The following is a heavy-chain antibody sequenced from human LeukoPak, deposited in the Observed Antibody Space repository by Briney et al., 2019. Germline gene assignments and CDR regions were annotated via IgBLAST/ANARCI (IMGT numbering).Heavy chain of an antibody. Sequence: GGSLRLSCAASGFTFSAAAMTWVRQAPGKGLEWVSLIGASGESTYYADSVKGRFTISRDNSKNTLSLQMNSLRVEDTATYFCAKDIQLSTWGLGTMVTVSS. CDR1: GFTFSAAA. V-gene: IGHV3-23*01. D-gene: IGHD5-24*01. CDR3: AKDIQLST. CDR2: IGASGEST. J-gene: IGHJ3*01.